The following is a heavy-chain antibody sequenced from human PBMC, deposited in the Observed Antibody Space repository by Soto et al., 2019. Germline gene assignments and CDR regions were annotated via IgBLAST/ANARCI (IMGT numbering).Heavy chain of an antibody. V-gene: IGHV3-30-3*01. D-gene: IGHD2-15*01. CDR1: GFTFSSYA. CDR2: ISYDGSNK. J-gene: IGHJ4*02. CDR3: ARDWDIVVVVAATRLDY. Sequence: GGSLRLSCAASGFTFSSYAMHWVRQAPGKGLEWVAVISYDGSNKYYADSVKGRFTISRDNSKNTLYLQMNSLRAEDTAVYYCARDWDIVVVVAATRLDYWGQGTLVTVSS.